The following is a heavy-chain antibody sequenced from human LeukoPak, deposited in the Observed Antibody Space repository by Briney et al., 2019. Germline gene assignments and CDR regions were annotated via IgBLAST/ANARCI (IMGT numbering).Heavy chain of an antibody. CDR1: GGLISTYC. Sequence: SETLSLTCTVPGGLISTYCWSWIRQPAGKGLEWIGRIYTSGSTNYNPSLKSRVTMSVDTSKNQFSLNLNSVTAADTAVYYCARGPTTVTRAFDYWGQGTLVTVSS. D-gene: IGHD4-17*01. CDR2: IYTSGST. J-gene: IGHJ4*02. CDR3: ARGPTTVTRAFDY. V-gene: IGHV4-4*07.